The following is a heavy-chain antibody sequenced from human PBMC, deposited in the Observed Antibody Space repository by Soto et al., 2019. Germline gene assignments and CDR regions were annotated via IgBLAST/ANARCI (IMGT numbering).Heavy chain of an antibody. CDR2: ISGSGGST. CDR3: AKGYDILTGYYSFDY. J-gene: IGHJ4*02. V-gene: IGHV3-23*01. Sequence: SGGSLRLSCAASGFTFSSYAMSWVRQAPGKGLEWVSAISGSGGSTYYADSVKGRFTISRDNSKNTLYLQMNSLRAEDTAVYYCAKGYDILTGYYSFDYRGQGTLVTVSS. D-gene: IGHD3-9*01. CDR1: GFTFSSYA.